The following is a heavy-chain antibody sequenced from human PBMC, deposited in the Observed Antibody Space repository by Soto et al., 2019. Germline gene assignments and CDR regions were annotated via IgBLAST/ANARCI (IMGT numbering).Heavy chain of an antibody. V-gene: IGHV4-39*01. J-gene: IGHJ4*02. D-gene: IGHD5-18*01. CDR1: GGSISISSYY. CDR2: IYFSGTT. CDR3: ARAYSYGYSLDY. Sequence: PSETLSLTCSVSGGSISISSYYWGWIRQTPGEGLQWIGDIYFSGTTFYNPSLKSRLTISVDRSKNQFSLNLSSVTASDTAVYYCARAYSYGYSLDYWGQGTLVTVSS.